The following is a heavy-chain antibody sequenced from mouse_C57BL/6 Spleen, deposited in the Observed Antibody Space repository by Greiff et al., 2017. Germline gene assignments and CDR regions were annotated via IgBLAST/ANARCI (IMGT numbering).Heavy chain of an antibody. CDR3: AMIYYDYDGAY. CDR1: GFTFSDYG. Sequence: EVKLVESGGGLVKPGGSLKLSCAASGFTFSDYGMHWVRQAPEKGLEWVAYISSGSSTIYYADTVKGRFTISRDNAKNTLFLQMTSLRSEDTAMYYCAMIYYDYDGAYWGQGTLVTVSA. V-gene: IGHV5-17*01. D-gene: IGHD2-4*01. J-gene: IGHJ3*01. CDR2: ISSGSSTI.